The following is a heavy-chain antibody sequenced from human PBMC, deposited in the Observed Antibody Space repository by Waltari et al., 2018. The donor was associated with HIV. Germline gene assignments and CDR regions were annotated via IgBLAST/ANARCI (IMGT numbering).Heavy chain of an antibody. J-gene: IGHJ5*02. CDR1: GGSISSSSYY. V-gene: IGHV4-39*01. Sequence: QLQLQESGPGLVKPSETLSLTCTVSGGSISSSSYYWGWISQPPGKGLEGSGSIYYSGSTYYNPSLRTRVTISVRTAKNQFSRKLSSVTAADTAVYYCAGQGGQVAVAGKASNWFDPWGQGTLVTVSS. CDR2: IYYSGST. CDR3: AGQGGQVAVAGKASNWFDP. D-gene: IGHD6-19*01.